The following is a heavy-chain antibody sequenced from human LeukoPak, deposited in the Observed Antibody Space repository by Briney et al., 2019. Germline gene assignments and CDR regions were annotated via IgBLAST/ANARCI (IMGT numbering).Heavy chain of an antibody. Sequence: GRSLRLSCAASGFTFSSYAMHWVRQAPGKGLEWVAVISYDGSNKYYADSVKGRFTISRDNSKNTLYLQMNSLRAEDTAVYYCARAIVELHNYDSSGYFFDYWGQGTLVTVSS. CDR1: GFTFSSYA. CDR3: ARAIVELHNYDSSGYFFDY. CDR2: ISYDGSNK. V-gene: IGHV3-30-3*01. J-gene: IGHJ4*02. D-gene: IGHD3-22*01.